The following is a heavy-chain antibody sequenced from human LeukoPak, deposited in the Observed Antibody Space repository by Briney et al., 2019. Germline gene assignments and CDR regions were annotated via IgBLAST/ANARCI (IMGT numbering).Heavy chain of an antibody. J-gene: IGHJ4*02. D-gene: IGHD1-26*01. Sequence: SETLSLTCTVSGGSVSSGSYCWSWIRQPPGKGLEWIGYIYYSGSTNYNPSLKSRVTISVDTSKNQFSLKLSSVTAADTAVYYCARVIVGATHSFYFDYWGQGTLVTVSS. CDR1: GGSVSSGSYC. V-gene: IGHV4-61*01. CDR3: ARVIVGATHSFYFDY. CDR2: IYYSGST.